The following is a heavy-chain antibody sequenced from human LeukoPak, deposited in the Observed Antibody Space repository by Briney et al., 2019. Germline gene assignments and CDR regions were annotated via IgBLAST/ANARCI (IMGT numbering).Heavy chain of an antibody. CDR2: MNPNSGNT. J-gene: IGHJ5*02. D-gene: IGHD7-27*01. CDR3: ARARVWGSGNWFDP. CDR1: GYTFTSYD. V-gene: IGHV1-8*03. Sequence: VASVKVSCKASGYTFTSYDINWVRQATGQGLEWMGWMNPNSGNTGYAQKFQGRVTITRNTSISTAYMELSRLRSDDTAVYYCARARVWGSGNWFDPWGQGTLVTVSS.